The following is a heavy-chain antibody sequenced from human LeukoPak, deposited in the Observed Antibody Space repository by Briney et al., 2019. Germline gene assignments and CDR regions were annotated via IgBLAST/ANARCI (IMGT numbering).Heavy chain of an antibody. J-gene: IGHJ4*02. CDR1: GFTFSSYA. CDR3: AKTPSRMVRGVIS. Sequence: GGSLRLSCAASGFTFSSYAMNWVRQAPGKGLEWVSAISGSGGSTYYADSVKGRLTISRDNSKNTLYLQMNSLRAEDTAVYYCAKTPSRMVRGVISWGQGTLVTVSS. V-gene: IGHV3-23*01. CDR2: ISGSGGST. D-gene: IGHD3-10*01.